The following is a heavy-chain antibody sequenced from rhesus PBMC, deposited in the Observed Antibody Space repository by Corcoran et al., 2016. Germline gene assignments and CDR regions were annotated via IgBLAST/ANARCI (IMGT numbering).Heavy chain of an antibody. CDR3: TRFDY. CDR1: GFPFPSSV. J-gene: IGHJ4*01. CDR2: VSSDGSKK. V-gene: IGHV3-54*02. Sequence: EVQLVESGGGLVQPGGSLRLSCAASGFPFPSSVFHWVRQAPGKGLDWVAVVSSDGSKKSFADSVKDRFTISRDNSKNVLYLQMNNLTLDDTALYFCTRFDYWGRGVLVTVSS.